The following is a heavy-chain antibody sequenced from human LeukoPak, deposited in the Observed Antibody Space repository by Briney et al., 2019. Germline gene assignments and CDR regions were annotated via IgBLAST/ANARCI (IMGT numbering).Heavy chain of an antibody. J-gene: IGHJ4*02. V-gene: IGHV3-7*01. CDR2: IKYDGNEK. CDR3: VRESYSRGDFN. Sequence: GGSLRLSCAASGFIFSTYWMTWVRQAPGKGLEWVATIKYDGNEKYYVDSVRGRFTISRGNAKNSLYLQMNSLTAEDTAVYYCVRESYSRGDFNWGQGTLVSVSS. D-gene: IGHD2-21*01. CDR1: GFIFSTYW.